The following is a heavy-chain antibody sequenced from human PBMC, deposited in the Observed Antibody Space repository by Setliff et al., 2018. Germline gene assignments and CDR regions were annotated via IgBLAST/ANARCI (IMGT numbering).Heavy chain of an antibody. CDR3: AACITMVRGVIMKYNWFDP. J-gene: IGHJ5*02. D-gene: IGHD3-10*01. CDR2: IYYTGRT. CDR1: GGTFSDYY. V-gene: IGHV4-34*08. Sequence: SETLSLTCAAYGGTFSDYYWTWIRQPPGKGLEWIGNIYYTGRTYFNPSLKSRLTISVDSSKNQFSLRLNSVTAADTAIYFCAACITMVRGVIMKYNWFDPWGPGTLVTVSS.